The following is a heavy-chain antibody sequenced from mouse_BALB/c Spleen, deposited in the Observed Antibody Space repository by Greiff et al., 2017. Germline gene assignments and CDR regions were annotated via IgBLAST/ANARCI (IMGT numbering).Heavy chain of an antibody. J-gene: IGHJ3*01. CDR1: GYTFSSYW. CDR2: ILPGSGST. V-gene: IGHV1-9*01. CDR3: ARRNGHSAWFAY. Sequence: VKLQESGAELMKPGASVKISCKATGYTFSSYWIEWVKQRPGHGLEWIGEILPGSGSTNYNEKFKGKATFTADTSSNTAYMQLSSLTSEDSAVYYCARRNGHSAWFAYWGQGTLVTVSA. D-gene: IGHD1-2*01.